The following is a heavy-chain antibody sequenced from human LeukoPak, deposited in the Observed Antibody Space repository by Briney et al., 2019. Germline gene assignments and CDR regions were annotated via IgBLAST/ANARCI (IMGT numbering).Heavy chain of an antibody. CDR1: GGSFSGYY. J-gene: IGHJ4*02. V-gene: IGHV4-34*01. Sequence: KPSETLSLTCAVYGGSFSGYYWSWIRQPPGKGLEWIGKINHSGSTNYNPSPKSRVTISVDTSKNQFSLKLSSVTAADTAVYYCAREGDYVYYFDYWGQGTLVTVSS. CDR2: INHSGST. CDR3: AREGDYVYYFDY. D-gene: IGHD4-17*01.